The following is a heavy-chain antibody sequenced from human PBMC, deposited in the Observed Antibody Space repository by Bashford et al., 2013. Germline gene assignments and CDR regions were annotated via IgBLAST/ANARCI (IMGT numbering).Heavy chain of an antibody. J-gene: IGHJ5*02. Sequence: WVRQAPGQGLEWMGGIIPIFRTTNYAQKFQGRVTITADESTSTAYMYLDSLRSEDTALYYCANSAGYCSGGSCRQNWFHPWGQGNPWSPSPQ. CDR2: IIPIFRTT. V-gene: IGHV1-69*01. CDR3: ANSAGYCSGGSCRQNWFHP. D-gene: IGHD2-15*01.